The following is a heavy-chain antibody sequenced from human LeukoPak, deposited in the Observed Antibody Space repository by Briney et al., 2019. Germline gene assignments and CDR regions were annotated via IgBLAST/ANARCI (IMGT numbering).Heavy chain of an antibody. J-gene: IGHJ4*02. Sequence: SETLSLTCTVSGGSISSYYWSWIRQPPGKGLEWIGYMYYSGSTNYNPSLESRVTISIDTSKNQFLLKLSSVTAADTAVYYCTRAVGYFDYWGQGTQVTVSS. CDR3: TRAVGYFDY. CDR1: GGSISSYY. CDR2: MYYSGST. V-gene: IGHV4-59*01.